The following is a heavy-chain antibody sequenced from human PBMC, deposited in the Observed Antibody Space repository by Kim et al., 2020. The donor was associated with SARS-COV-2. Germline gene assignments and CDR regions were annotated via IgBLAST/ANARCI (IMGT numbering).Heavy chain of an antibody. CDR1: GFTFSSYS. CDR3: ARDLGYDILTGYQGGGAFDI. Sequence: GGSLRLSCAASGFTFSSYSMNWVRQAPGKGLEWVSSISSSSSYIYYADSVKGRFTISRDNAKNSLYLQMNSLRAEDTAVYYCARDLGYDILTGYQGGGAFDIWGQGTMVTVSS. CDR2: ISSSSSYI. D-gene: IGHD3-9*01. J-gene: IGHJ3*02. V-gene: IGHV3-21*01.